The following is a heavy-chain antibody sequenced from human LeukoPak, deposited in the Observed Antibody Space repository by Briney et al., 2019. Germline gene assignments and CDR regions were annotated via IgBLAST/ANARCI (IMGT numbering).Heavy chain of an antibody. V-gene: IGHV1-69*04. Sequence: SVKVSCKASGGSFSSYAISWVRQAPGQGLEWMGRIIPLLGIANYAQKFQGRVTITADKSTSTAYMELSSLRSEDTAVYYCARVFLDTEAVWSYYYYGMDVWGQGTTVTVSS. D-gene: IGHD3-3*01. CDR1: GGSFSSYA. J-gene: IGHJ6*02. CDR2: IIPLLGIA. CDR3: ARVFLDTEAVWSYYYYGMDV.